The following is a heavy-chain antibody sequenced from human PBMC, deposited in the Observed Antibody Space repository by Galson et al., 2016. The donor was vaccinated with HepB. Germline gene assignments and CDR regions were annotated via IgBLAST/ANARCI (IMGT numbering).Heavy chain of an antibody. CDR2: IWYDGSNK. CDR3: ASAAGYFTWSGYYPGFDP. CDR1: GFTFSSYG. Sequence: SLRLSCAASGFTFSSYGMHWVRQAPGKGLEWVAVIWYDGSNKYYADSVKGRFTISRDNSKNTLYLQMNSLSAEDTAVYYCASAAGYFTWSGYYPGFDPWGQGTLVTVSS. J-gene: IGHJ5*02. V-gene: IGHV3-33*01. D-gene: IGHD3-3*01.